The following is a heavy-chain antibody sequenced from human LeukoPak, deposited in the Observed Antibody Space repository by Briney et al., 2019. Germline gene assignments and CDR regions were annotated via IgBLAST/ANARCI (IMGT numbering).Heavy chain of an antibody. V-gene: IGHV3-7*03. Sequence: GGSLRLSCAASGITFSGSWMSWVRQAPGKGLEWVADINQDGGQKYYVDSVKGRFTISRDNSKNTLYLQMNSLRAEDTAVYYCAKGGNYYGSHPYYFDYWSQGTLVTVSS. J-gene: IGHJ4*02. D-gene: IGHD3-10*01. CDR1: GITFSGSW. CDR3: AKGGNYYGSHPYYFDY. CDR2: INQDGGQK.